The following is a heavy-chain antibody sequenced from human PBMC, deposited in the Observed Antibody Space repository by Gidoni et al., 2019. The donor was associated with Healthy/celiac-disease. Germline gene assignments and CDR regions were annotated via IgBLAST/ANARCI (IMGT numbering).Heavy chain of an antibody. CDR3: ASSSRYWYYYYGMDV. D-gene: IGHD2-8*02. V-gene: IGHV3-48*02. CDR2: ISSSSSTI. J-gene: IGHJ6*02. CDR1: GFTFSSYS. Sequence: EVQLVESGGGLVQPGGSLRLSCAASGFTFSSYSMNWVRQAPGKGLEWVSYISSSSSTIYYADSVKGRFTISRDNAKNSLYLQMNSLRDEDTAVYYCASSSRYWYYYYGMDVWGQGTTVTVSS.